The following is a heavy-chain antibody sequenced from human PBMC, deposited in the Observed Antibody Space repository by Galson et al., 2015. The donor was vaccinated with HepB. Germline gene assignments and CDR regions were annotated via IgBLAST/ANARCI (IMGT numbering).Heavy chain of an antibody. CDR3: ARVTSIYNFSSRAYSYYYYGMDV. J-gene: IGHJ6*02. Sequence: ASGYTFTSYVINWVRQAPGHGLEWMGGINTNTGTPTYAQGFTGRFVFSLDTSVSTAYLQISSLKTEDTAVYYCARVTSIYNFSSRAYSYYYYGMDVWGQGTTVAVSS. CDR2: INTNTGTP. CDR1: GYTFTSYV. D-gene: IGHD1-20*01. V-gene: IGHV7-4-1*02.